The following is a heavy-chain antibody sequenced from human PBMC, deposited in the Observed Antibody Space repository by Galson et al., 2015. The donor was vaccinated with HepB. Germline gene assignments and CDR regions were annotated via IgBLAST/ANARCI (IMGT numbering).Heavy chain of an antibody. D-gene: IGHD3-10*01. Sequence: SLRLSCAASGFTFSSYAMHWVRQASGKGLEYVSAISSNGGSTYYADSVKGRFTISRDNSKNTLYLQMSSLRAEDTAVYYCVKKPWFGELYWGQGTLVTVSS. V-gene: IGHV3-64D*06. CDR3: VKKPWFGELY. CDR1: GFTFSSYA. J-gene: IGHJ4*02. CDR2: ISSNGGST.